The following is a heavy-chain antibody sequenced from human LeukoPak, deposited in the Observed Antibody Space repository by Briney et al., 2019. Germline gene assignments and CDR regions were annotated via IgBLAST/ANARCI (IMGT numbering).Heavy chain of an antibody. CDR1: GYSFTDYY. V-gene: IGHV1-2*02. Sequence: ASVKVSCKASGYSFTDYYMHWVRQAPGQGLEWMGWINLNSGDIKSAQKFQGRVTMTRDTSIITVYMEVSWLTSDDTAIYYCARADRLHGGPYLIGPWGQGTLVTVSS. J-gene: IGHJ5*02. CDR3: ARADRLHGGPYLIGP. CDR2: INLNSGDI. D-gene: IGHD2-21*01.